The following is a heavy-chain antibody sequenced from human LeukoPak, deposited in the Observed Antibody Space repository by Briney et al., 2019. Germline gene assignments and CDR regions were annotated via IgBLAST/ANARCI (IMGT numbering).Heavy chain of an antibody. CDR1: GFTFSDYY. CDR3: ARDHPESHNAFDI. CDR2: IRSSGSTI. Sequence: GGSLRLSCAASGFTFSDYYMSWIRQAPGKGLEWVSYIRSSGSTIYYADSVKGRFTISRDNAKNSLYLQMNSLRAEDTAVYYCARDHPESHNAFDIWGQGTMVTVSS. J-gene: IGHJ3*02. V-gene: IGHV3-11*04.